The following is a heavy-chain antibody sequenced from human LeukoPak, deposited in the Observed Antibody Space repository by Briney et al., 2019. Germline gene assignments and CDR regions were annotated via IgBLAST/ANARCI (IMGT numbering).Heavy chain of an antibody. CDR3: ARVEMATITDY. D-gene: IGHD5-24*01. CDR1: GFTLSSYS. Sequence: PGGALRLSCAASGFTLSSYSMNWVRQAPGKGLEWVSSISSSSSYIYYADSVKGRFTISRDNAKNSLYLQMNSLRAEDTAVYYCARVEMATITDYWGQGTLATVSS. CDR2: ISSSSSYI. V-gene: IGHV3-21*01. J-gene: IGHJ4*02.